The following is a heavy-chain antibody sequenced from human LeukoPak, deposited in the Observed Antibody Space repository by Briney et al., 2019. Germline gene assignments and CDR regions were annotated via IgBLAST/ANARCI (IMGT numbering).Heavy chain of an antibody. J-gene: IGHJ4*02. V-gene: IGHV1-18*04. CDR3: ARELVVAAPDY. CDR2: ISAYNGNT. CDR1: GYTFTSYG. D-gene: IGHD2-15*01. Sequence: EASVTVSCKASGYTFTSYGISWVRQAPGQGLEGMGWISAYNGNTNYAQKLQGRVTMTTDTSTSTAYMELRSLRSDDTAVYYCARELVVAAPDYWGQGTLVTVSS.